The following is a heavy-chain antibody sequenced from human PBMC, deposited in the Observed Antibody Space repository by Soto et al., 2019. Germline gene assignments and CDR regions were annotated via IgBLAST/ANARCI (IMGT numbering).Heavy chain of an antibody. J-gene: IGHJ3*02. CDR3: AKDANGGYVGGFEM. CDR2: ISASGGRT. Sequence: GGSLRLSCAASGFTFNDYAMSWVRQAPGKGLEWVSGISASGGRTYYADSVRGRFTISRDSSKNTLSLHMNSLRAEDTALYYCAKDANGGYVGGFEMWGQGTKVTVSS. CDR1: GFTFNDYA. V-gene: IGHV3-23*01. D-gene: IGHD5-12*01.